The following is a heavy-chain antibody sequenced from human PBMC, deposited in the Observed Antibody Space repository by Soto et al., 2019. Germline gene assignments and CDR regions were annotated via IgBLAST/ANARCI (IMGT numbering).Heavy chain of an antibody. J-gene: IGHJ5*02. Sequence: QVQLVQSGAEVKKPGSSVKVSCKASGGTFSSYAISWVRQAPGQGLEWMGGIIPIFGTANYAQKFQVRVTITADESTSTAYMELSSLRSEDTAVYYCARNMIAVADLDFDPWGQGTLVTVSS. D-gene: IGHD6-19*01. CDR1: GGTFSSYA. CDR3: ARNMIAVADLDFDP. V-gene: IGHV1-69*01. CDR2: IIPIFGTA.